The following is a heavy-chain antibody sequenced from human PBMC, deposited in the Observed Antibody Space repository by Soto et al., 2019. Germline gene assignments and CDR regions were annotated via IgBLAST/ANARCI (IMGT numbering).Heavy chain of an antibody. Sequence: SQTLSLTCAISRGHVSSNNSSLNWIRQSPSRGLEWLGRTYYRSKWYNDYAVSVKSRITINPDTSKNQFSLQLNSVTPEDTAVYYCARDQVGAARPAPVDYWGQGTLVTVSS. V-gene: IGHV6-1*01. CDR2: TYYRSKWYN. J-gene: IGHJ4*02. CDR1: RGHVSSNNSS. CDR3: ARDQVGAARPAPVDY. D-gene: IGHD6-6*01.